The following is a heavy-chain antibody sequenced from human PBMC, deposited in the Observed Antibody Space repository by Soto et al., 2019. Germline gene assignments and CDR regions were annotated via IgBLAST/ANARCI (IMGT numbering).Heavy chain of an antibody. CDR3: ARGGFYSSSSGVDY. V-gene: IGHV1-69*06. D-gene: IGHD6-6*01. CDR2: IIPIFGTA. Sequence: QVPLVQSGAEVKKPGSSGKVSRKASGGTFRSYAISWVRQAPGQGLEWMGGIIPIFGTANYPQKFQGRVTITADKPTSTGDMELSSLRSEDTAVYYCARGGFYSSSSGVDYWGQGTLVTVSS. J-gene: IGHJ4*02. CDR1: GGTFRSYA.